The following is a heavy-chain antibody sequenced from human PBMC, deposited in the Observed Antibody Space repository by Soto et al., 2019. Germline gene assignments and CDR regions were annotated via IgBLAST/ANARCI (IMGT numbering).Heavy chain of an antibody. J-gene: IGHJ4*02. Sequence: QVQLVESGGGVVQPGRSLRLSCTASGFTFSTYGMHWVRQAPGKGLEWVAVIWYDGTNKYYADSVKGRFTISRDNSKNTLYLQMSSLRAEDTAMYYCARASRQLVFFDYWGQGTLVTVSS. CDR1: GFTFSTYG. D-gene: IGHD6-13*01. CDR3: ARASRQLVFFDY. V-gene: IGHV3-33*01. CDR2: IWYDGTNK.